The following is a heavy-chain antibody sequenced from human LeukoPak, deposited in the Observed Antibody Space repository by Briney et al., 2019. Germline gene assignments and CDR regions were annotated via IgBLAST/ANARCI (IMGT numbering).Heavy chain of an antibody. Sequence: GGSLRLSCAASGFTFSSYGMHWVRQAPGKGLEWVSYISSSSSSIYYADSVKGRFTISRDTAKNSLFLQMNSLRAEDTAVYYCARGYCSSTSCAFDYWGQGTLVTVSS. D-gene: IGHD2-2*01. CDR3: ARGYCSSTSCAFDY. J-gene: IGHJ4*02. CDR1: GFTFSSYG. V-gene: IGHV3-48*01. CDR2: ISSSSSSI.